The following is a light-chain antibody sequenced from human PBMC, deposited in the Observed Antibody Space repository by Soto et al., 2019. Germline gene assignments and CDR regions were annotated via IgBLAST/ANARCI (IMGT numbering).Light chain of an antibody. J-gene: IGKJ5*01. Sequence: EIVLTQSPGTLSLSPGDTATLSCRASQSLSSNYLAWYQQRPGQAPKLLIYDISSRATGIPDRFSGSGSGTDFTLTITRLDPEDFAVYYCQQYDGSMTFGQGTRLEIE. CDR1: QSLSSNY. CDR3: QQYDGSMT. V-gene: IGKV3-20*01. CDR2: DIS.